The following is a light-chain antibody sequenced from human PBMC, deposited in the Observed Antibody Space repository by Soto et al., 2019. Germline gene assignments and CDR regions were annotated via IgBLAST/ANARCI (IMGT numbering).Light chain of an antibody. Sequence: QSALTQPASVSGSPGQSITISCTGTSSDVGSYNLVSWYQQHPGKAPKLMIYEGSKRPSGVSNRFSGSKSGNTASLTISGLQAEDEADYYCCSDAGNYVFGTGPKLTVL. CDR2: EGS. V-gene: IGLV2-23*01. J-gene: IGLJ1*01. CDR1: SSDVGSYNL. CDR3: CSDAGNYV.